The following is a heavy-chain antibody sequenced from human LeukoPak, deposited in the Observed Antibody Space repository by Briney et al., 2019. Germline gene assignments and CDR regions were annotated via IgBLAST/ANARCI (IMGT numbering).Heavy chain of an antibody. D-gene: IGHD2-2*02. CDR1: GGTFSSYA. CDR3: ARGVVAGVIQWSLDY. V-gene: IGHV1-69*13. J-gene: IGHJ4*02. CDR2: IIPIFGTA. Sequence: GASVKVSCKASGGTFSSYAISWVRQAPGQGLEWMEGIIPIFGTANYAQKFQGRVTITADESTSTAYMELSSLRSEDTAVYYCARGVVAGVIQWSLDYWGQGAPVTVS.